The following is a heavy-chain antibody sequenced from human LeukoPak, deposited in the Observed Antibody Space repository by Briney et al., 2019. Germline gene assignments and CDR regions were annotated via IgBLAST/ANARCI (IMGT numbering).Heavy chain of an antibody. Sequence: GGSLRLSCAASGFTFSSYAMHWVRQAPGKGLEWVAVIWYDGSNKYYADSVKGRFTISRDNSKNTLYLQMNSLRAEDTAVYYCARAPTMVRGVRPDYWGQGTLVTVSS. J-gene: IGHJ4*02. CDR2: IWYDGSNK. V-gene: IGHV3-33*08. CDR3: ARAPTMVRGVRPDY. CDR1: GFTFSSYA. D-gene: IGHD3-10*01.